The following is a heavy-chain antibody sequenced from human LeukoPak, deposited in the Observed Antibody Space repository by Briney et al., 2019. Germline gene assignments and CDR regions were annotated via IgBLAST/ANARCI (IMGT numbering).Heavy chain of an antibody. Sequence: GGSLRLSCAASGFTFSNYAMHWVRQAPGKGLEWVAVISYDGSNKYYADSVKGRFTISRDNSKNTLYLQMNSLRAEDTAVYYCARVPSRYSYGYPVDYWGQGTLVTVSS. CDR3: ARVPSRYSYGYPVDY. J-gene: IGHJ4*02. CDR2: ISYDGSNK. D-gene: IGHD5-18*01. CDR1: GFTFSNYA. V-gene: IGHV3-30-3*01.